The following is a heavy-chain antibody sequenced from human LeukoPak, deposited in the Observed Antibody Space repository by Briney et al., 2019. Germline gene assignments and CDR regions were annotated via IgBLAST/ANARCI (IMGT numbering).Heavy chain of an antibody. Sequence: ASVKVSCKASGGTFSSYAISWVRQAPGQGLEWMGGIIPIFGTANYAQKFQGRVTITADESTSTAYMELSSLRSEDTAVYYCARDRATVTTGYCYYMDVWGKGTTVTVSS. CDR1: GGTFSSYA. CDR2: IIPIFGTA. D-gene: IGHD4-11*01. CDR3: ARDRATVTTGYCYYMDV. V-gene: IGHV1-69*13. J-gene: IGHJ6*03.